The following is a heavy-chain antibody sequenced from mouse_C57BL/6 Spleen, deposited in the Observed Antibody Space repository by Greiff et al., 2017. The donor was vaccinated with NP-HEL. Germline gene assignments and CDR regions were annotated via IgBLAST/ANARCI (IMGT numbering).Heavy chain of an antibody. Sequence: VQLQQSDAELVKPGASVKISCKVSGYTFTDHTIHWMKQRPEQGLEWIGYIYPRDGSTKYNEKFKGKATLTADKSSSTAYMQLNSLTSEDCAVYCGAREAYGSRAWFAYWGQGTLVTVSA. J-gene: IGHJ3*01. CDR3: AREAYGSRAWFAY. CDR2: IYPRDGST. D-gene: IGHD1-1*01. CDR1: GYTFTDHT. V-gene: IGHV1-78*01.